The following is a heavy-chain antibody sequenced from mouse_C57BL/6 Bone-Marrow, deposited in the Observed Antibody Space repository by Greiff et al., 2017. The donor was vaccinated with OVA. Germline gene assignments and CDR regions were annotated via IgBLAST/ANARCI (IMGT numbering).Heavy chain of an antibody. D-gene: IGHD1-1*01. CDR2: ISSGSSTI. CDR3: ARPYYYGSSYYFDV. Sequence: VQLKESGGGLVKPGGSLKLSCAASGFTFSDYGMHWVRQAPEKGLEWVAYISSGSSTIYYADTVKGRFTISRDNAKNTLFLQMTSLRSEDTAMYYCARPYYYGSSYYFDVWGTGTTVTVSS. CDR1: GFTFSDYG. V-gene: IGHV5-17*01. J-gene: IGHJ1*03.